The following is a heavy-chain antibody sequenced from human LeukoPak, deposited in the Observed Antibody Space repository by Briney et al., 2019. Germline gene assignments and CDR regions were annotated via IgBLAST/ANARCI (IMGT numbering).Heavy chain of an antibody. Sequence: SETLSLTCSVSGGSVRSYYWSWIRQFAGKELQWIGYIYTSGSTDYNPSLKSRVTISVDRSRNLIFLNLRSVTAADTAVYYCAGGPAWAGTAFDFWGQGSRVTVSS. J-gene: IGHJ4*02. CDR3: AGGPAWAGTAFDF. CDR2: IYTSGST. CDR1: GGSVRSYY. V-gene: IGHV4-4*09. D-gene: IGHD6-19*01.